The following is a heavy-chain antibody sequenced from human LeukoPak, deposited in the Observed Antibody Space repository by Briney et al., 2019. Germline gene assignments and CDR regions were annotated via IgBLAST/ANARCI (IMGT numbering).Heavy chain of an antibody. CDR2: ISYDGSNK. D-gene: IGHD1-26*01. V-gene: IGHV3-30*04. Sequence: GRSLRLSCAASGFTFSSYAMHWVRQAPGKGLEWVAVISYDGSNKYYADSVKGRFTISRDNSKNTLYLQMNNLRAEDTAVYYCARAEMGATVYWGQGTLVTVSS. J-gene: IGHJ4*02. CDR1: GFTFSSYA. CDR3: ARAEMGATVY.